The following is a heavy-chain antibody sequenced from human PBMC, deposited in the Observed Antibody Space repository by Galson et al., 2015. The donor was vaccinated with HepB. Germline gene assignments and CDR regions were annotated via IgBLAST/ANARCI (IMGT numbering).Heavy chain of an antibody. Sequence: SLRLSCAASGFTFSSYAMSWVRQAPGKGLEWVSAISGSGGSTYYADSVKGRFTISRDNSKNTLYLQMNSLRPEDTAVYYCAKDLSSSWYCFGNWGQGTLVTVSS. J-gene: IGHJ4*02. V-gene: IGHV3-23*01. CDR3: AKDLSSSWYCFGN. CDR2: ISGSGGST. CDR1: GFTFSSYA. D-gene: IGHD6-13*01.